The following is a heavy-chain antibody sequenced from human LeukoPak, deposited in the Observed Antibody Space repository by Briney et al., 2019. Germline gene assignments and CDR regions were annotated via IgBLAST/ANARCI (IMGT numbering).Heavy chain of an antibody. D-gene: IGHD3-22*01. V-gene: IGHV3-23*01. J-gene: IGHJ4*02. CDR3: AKWGFSDRSGANFHS. Sequence: GRSLRLSCEASGFTFSNYAMSWVRQAPGRGLEWVSTVTASARRTYYADSVQGRFTISRDNSNNTLFLQVNSLRADDTAVYHCAKWGFSDRSGANFHSWGQGTLVTVSS. CDR1: GFTFSNYA. CDR2: VTASARRT.